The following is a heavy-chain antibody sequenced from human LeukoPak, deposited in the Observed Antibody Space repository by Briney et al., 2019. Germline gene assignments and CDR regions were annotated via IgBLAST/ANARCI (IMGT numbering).Heavy chain of an antibody. J-gene: IGHJ4*02. CDR2: ISGSGNRT. V-gene: IGHV3-23*01. D-gene: IGHD5-18*01. CDR1: GFTFNSYN. Sequence: GGSLRLSCAASGFTFNSYNMNWVRQAPGKGLEWVSAISGSGNRTFYADSVKGRFAISRDNSKNTVYLQLNSLRAGDTAVYYCASAGYSYGAFFDWGQGTLVTVSS. CDR3: ASAGYSYGAFFD.